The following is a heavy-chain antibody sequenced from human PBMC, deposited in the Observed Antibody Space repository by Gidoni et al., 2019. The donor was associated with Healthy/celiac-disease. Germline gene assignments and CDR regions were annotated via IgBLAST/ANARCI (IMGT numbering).Heavy chain of an antibody. CDR1: GFTFSFYA. J-gene: IGHJ3*02. V-gene: IGHV3-64D*09. CDR2: ISSNGGST. CDR3: VKGEGHDDAFDI. Sequence: EVQLVESGGGLVQPGGSLRLSCSASGFTFSFYAMHWVRQAPGKGLEYVSAISSNGGSTYYADSVKGRFTISRDNSKNTLYLQMSSLRAEDTAVYYCVKGEGHDDAFDIWGQGTMVTVSS.